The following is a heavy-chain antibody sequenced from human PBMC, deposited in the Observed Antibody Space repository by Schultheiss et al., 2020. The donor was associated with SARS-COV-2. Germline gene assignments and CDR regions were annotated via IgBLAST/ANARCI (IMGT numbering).Heavy chain of an antibody. CDR3: ARDTPAPYDFWSGYYTQGGVAFDI. V-gene: IGHV4-61*01. Sequence: SETLSLTCTVSGGSVSSGSYYWSWIRQPPGKGLEWIGYIYYSGSTNYNPSLKSRVTISVDTSKNQFSLKLSSVTAADTAVYYCARDTPAPYDFWSGYYTQGGVAFDIWGQGTMVTVSS. CDR2: IYYSGST. CDR1: GGSVSSGSYY. J-gene: IGHJ3*02. D-gene: IGHD3-3*01.